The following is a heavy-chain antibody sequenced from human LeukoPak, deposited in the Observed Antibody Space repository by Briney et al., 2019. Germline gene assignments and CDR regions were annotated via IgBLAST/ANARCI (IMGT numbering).Heavy chain of an antibody. Sequence: GGSLRLSCAVSGFTFSSEAMGWVRQLPGGGLEWVSTISPAGGTTYYADSVKGRFTISRDNAKNSLYLQMNSLRAEDTAVYYCARSTIVSSWVDYWGQGTLVTVST. CDR3: ARSTIVSSWVDY. CDR2: ISPAGGTT. V-gene: IGHV3-21*01. J-gene: IGHJ4*02. CDR1: GFTFSSEA. D-gene: IGHD5/OR15-5a*01.